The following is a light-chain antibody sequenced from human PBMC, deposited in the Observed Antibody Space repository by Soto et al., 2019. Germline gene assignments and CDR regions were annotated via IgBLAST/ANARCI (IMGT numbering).Light chain of an antibody. V-gene: IGKV3-20*01. J-gene: IGKJ1*01. Sequence: EIVLTQFPGTLSLSPGERATLSCRTSQSISSSYLAWSQQKPGQAPRLLISATSSRATGVPDRFSGSGSGTDFTLTISRLEPEDSAVYYCHQYVSSPPAWAFGQGTKVEI. CDR1: QSISSSY. CDR2: ATS. CDR3: HQYVSSPPAWA.